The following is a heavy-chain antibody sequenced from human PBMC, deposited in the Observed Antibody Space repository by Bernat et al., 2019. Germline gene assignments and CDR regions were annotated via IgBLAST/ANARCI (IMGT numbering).Heavy chain of an antibody. CDR2: ISSSSSYT. V-gene: IGHV3-11*05. CDR3: ARARGYCSGGSCYYDFDY. D-gene: IGHD2-15*01. J-gene: IGHJ4*02. CDR1: GFTFSDYY. Sequence: QVQLVESGGGLVKPGGSLRLSCAASGFTFSDYYMSWIRQAPGKGLEWVSYISSSSSYTNYADSVKGRFTISRDNAKNSLYLQMNSLRAEDTAVYYCARARGYCSGGSCYYDFDYWGQGTLVTASS.